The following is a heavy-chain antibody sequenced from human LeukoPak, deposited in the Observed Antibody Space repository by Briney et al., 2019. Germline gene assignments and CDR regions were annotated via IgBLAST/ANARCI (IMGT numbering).Heavy chain of an antibody. CDR3: ARVGDWNDLVY. CDR2: ILYSGTT. J-gene: IGHJ4*02. D-gene: IGHD1-1*01. Sequence: PSETLSLTCTVSGGSISPYYWSWIRRAPGKGLEGIGYILYSGTTTNYNPSLKSRVTISVDTSKNQFSLKLSSVTAADTAVYYCARVGDWNDLVYWGQGTLVTVSS. CDR1: GGSISPYY. V-gene: IGHV4-59*01.